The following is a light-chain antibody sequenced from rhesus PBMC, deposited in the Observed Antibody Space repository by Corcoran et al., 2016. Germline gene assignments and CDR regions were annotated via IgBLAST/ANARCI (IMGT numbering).Light chain of an antibody. CDR3: QQSYSSPFT. J-gene: IGKJ3*01. CDR2: WAS. CDR1: QSLLYSSNNKNY. Sequence: DIVMTQSPDSLAVSLGERGTINCKSSQSLLYSSNNKNYLAWYQPKPGQALKLLIYWASTREPGVPNRFSVRGSGTDFTLTISGLQAENVAFYYCQQSYSSPFTFGPGTKLDI. V-gene: IGKV4-1*01.